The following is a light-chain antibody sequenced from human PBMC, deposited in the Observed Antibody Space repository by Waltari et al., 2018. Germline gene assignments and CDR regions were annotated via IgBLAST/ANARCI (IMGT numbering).Light chain of an antibody. J-gene: IGLJ2*01. V-gene: IGLV2-23*03. Sequence: QSALPQPASVSGSPGQSITISCTGTSSVVGGYNLVSWYQQHPGKAPKLMIYEGSKRPSGVSNRFSGSKSGNTASLTISGLQAEDEADYYCCSYAGSSTFVVFGGGTKLTVL. CDR3: CSYAGSSTFVV. CDR2: EGS. CDR1: SSVVGGYNL.